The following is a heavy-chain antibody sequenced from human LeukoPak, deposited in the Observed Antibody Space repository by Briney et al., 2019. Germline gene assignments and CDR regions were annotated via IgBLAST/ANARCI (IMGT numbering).Heavy chain of an antibody. CDR3: ARGQAGASFDY. J-gene: IGHJ4*02. CDR2: ISSSSSTI. D-gene: IGHD1-26*01. Sequence: GGSLRLSCAASGFTFSSYSMNWVRQAPGKGLEWVSYISSSSSTIYYADSVKGRFTVSRDNARNSLYLQMNSLRAEDTAVYYCARGQAGASFDYWGQGTLVTVSS. V-gene: IGHV3-48*01. CDR1: GFTFSSYS.